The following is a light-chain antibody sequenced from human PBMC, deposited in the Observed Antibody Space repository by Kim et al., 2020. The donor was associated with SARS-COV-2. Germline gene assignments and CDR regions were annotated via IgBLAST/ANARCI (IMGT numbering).Light chain of an antibody. CDR3: NSRDSSGNHLV. Sequence: GRTVRITCQGDSLRIYYASWYQQKPRQAPVVVIYGRNDRPSGIPDRFSGSNSGNTASLTITGAQAEDEANYYCNSRDSSGNHLVFGGGTQLTVL. CDR2: GRN. V-gene: IGLV3-19*01. CDR1: SLRIYY. J-gene: IGLJ3*02.